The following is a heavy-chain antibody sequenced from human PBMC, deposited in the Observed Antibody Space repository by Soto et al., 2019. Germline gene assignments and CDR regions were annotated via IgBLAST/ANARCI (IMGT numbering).Heavy chain of an antibody. V-gene: IGHV3-30*03. D-gene: IGHD5-18*01. J-gene: IGHJ4*02. CDR1: GFTFTSYG. CDR3: VSDRGYGHASVPYS. Sequence: QAHLVESVGGVVQPGRSLRLSCAASGFTFTSYGMHWVGQAPGTRLEWVAVISYDGGLQHYADSVKGRFTISRDNSKNMVLLQMNSLRAEDTAVYYCVSDRGYGHASVPYSWGQGTLVSVSS. CDR2: ISYDGGLQ.